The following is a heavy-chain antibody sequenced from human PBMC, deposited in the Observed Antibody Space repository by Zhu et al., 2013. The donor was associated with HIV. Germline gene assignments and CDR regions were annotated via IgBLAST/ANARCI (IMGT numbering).Heavy chain of an antibody. CDR2: INPSGDST. D-gene: IGHD1-26*01. CDR1: GYTFTSYY. CDR3: AVYSGMRPDY. V-gene: IGHV1-46*01. Sequence: QAQLVQSGAEVKKPGASVKVSCKASGYTFTSYYIHWVRQAPGQGLEWMGIINPSGDSTTYAQKFQGRVTMTRDTSTSTDYMELSSLRSEDTAVYYCAVYSGMRPDYWGQGTLVTVSS. J-gene: IGHJ4*02.